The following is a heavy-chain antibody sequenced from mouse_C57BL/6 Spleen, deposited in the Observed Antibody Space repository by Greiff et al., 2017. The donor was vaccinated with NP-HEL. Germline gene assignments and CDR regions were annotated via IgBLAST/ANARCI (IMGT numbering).Heavy chain of an antibody. CDR1: GFTFSSYT. V-gene: IGHV5-9*01. D-gene: IGHD3-3*01. CDR2: ISGGGGNT. J-gene: IGHJ4*01. CDR3: ARHGDGGY. Sequence: EVQLVESGGGLVKPGGSLKLSCAASGFTFSSYTMSWVRQTPEKRLEWVATISGGGGNTYYPDSVKGRFTISRDNAKNTLYLQMSSLRSEDTALYYCARHGDGGYWGQGTSVTVSS.